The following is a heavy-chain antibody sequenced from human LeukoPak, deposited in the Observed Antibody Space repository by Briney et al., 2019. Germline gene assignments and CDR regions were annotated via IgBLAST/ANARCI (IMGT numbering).Heavy chain of an antibody. V-gene: IGHV1-2*02. CDR1: GYTFTGYY. CDR2: INPNSGGT. Sequence: ASVKVSCKASGYTFTGYYMHWVRQAPGQGLEWMGWINPNSGGTNYAQKFQGRVIMTRDTSISTAYMELSRLGSDDTAVYYCARAHASLRITMIVVGEHAFDIWGQGTMVTVSS. D-gene: IGHD3-22*01. J-gene: IGHJ3*02. CDR3: ARAHASLRITMIVVGEHAFDI.